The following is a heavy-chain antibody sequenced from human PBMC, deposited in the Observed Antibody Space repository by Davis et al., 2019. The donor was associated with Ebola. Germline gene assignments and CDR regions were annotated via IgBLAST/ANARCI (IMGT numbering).Heavy chain of an antibody. CDR3: ARLSHTDYDFWIQTNHRSSFDI. CDR2: IYPGDSGI. Sequence: GESLKISCKGSESIFSFYWIGGVRKRPGKGLEWMGIIYPGDSGIRYSPSFQGQVTISADKSISTAYLQWTSLKASDTAIYYCARLSHTDYDFWIQTNHRSSFDIWALGTLVTVSS. CDR1: ESIFSFYW. D-gene: IGHD3-3*01. J-gene: IGHJ3*02. V-gene: IGHV5-51*01.